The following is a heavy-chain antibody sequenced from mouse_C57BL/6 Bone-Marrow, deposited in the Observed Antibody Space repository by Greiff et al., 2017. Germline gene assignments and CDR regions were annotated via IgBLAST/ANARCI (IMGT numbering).Heavy chain of an antibody. CDR1: GYTFTSYW. J-gene: IGHJ3*01. V-gene: IGHV1-61*01. Sequence: VQLQQPGAELVRPGSSVKLSCKASGYTFTSYWMDWVKQRPGQGLEWIGKIYPSDSETHYNQKFKDKATLTADKSSSTAYMQLSSLTSEDSAVYYCARGRLGLQGWFAYWGQGTLVTVSA. D-gene: IGHD3-1*01. CDR3: ARGRLGLQGWFAY. CDR2: IYPSDSET.